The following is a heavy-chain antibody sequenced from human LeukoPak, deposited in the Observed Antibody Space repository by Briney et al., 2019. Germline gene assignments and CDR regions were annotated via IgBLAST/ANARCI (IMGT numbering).Heavy chain of an antibody. CDR2: INHSGST. CDR3: ARHNYVSFDY. Sequence: SETLSLTCAVYGGSFSGYYWSWIRQPPGKGLEWIGEINHSGSTNYNPSLKSRVTISVDTSENQFSLKLSSVTAADTAVYYCARHNYVSFDYWGQGTLVTVSS. D-gene: IGHD3-16*01. J-gene: IGHJ4*02. V-gene: IGHV4-34*01. CDR1: GGSFSGYY.